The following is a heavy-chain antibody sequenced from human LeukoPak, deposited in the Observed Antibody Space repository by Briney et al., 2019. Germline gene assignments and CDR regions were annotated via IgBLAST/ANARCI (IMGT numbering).Heavy chain of an antibody. Sequence: SETLSLTCTVSGGSISGYYWSWIRQPAGKGLELNWRIYNSESINYNPSLKSRVTMSIDTSKNQFSLKLNSVTAADTAVYYCARDRSSSYTRDWFDPWGQGVLVTVSS. V-gene: IGHV4-4*07. CDR3: ARDRSSSYTRDWFDP. CDR2: IYNSESI. D-gene: IGHD6-13*01. J-gene: IGHJ5*02. CDR1: GGSISGYY.